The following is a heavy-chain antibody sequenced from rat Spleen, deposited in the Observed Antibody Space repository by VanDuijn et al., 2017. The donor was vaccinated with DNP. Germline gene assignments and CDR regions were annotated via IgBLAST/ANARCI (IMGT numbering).Heavy chain of an antibody. J-gene: IGHJ2*01. V-gene: IGHV3-1*01. CDR1: GSSITCNY. Sequence: EVQLQESGSGLLKPSQSLPLTCSVTGSSITCNYWGWIRKFPGNKMEYIGHISYSGSTNYNPSLKSRISITRDTSKNHFFLHLNSVTTEDTATYYCARWTRYFDYWGQGVMVTVSS. CDR2: ISYSGST. CDR3: ARWTRYFDY. D-gene: IGHD1-7*01.